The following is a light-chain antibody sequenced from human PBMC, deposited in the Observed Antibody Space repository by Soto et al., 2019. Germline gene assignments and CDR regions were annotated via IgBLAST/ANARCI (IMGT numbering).Light chain of an antibody. J-gene: IGKJ2*01. CDR3: QQSYITPYT. Sequence: DIQMTQSPPSLSASVGDTVTITCRASQSISVHLNWYQQKPGKVLKLLLYAASNLQSGVPSRFSGSGSETDFALTISSLQPEDFATYYCQQSYITPYTFGQGTKLQIK. V-gene: IGKV1-39*01. CDR2: AAS. CDR1: QSISVH.